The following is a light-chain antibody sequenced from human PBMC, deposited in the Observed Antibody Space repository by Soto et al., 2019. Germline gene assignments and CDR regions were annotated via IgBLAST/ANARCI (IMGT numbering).Light chain of an antibody. CDR1: SSNIGRDT. J-gene: IGLJ3*02. Sequence: QSVLTQPPSASGTPGQRVTISCSGSSSNIGRDTVNWYQHLPGTAPKLLIYSSNQRPSGVPDRFSGSKSGTSASLAISGLQSEDEADYYCAVWDGSLNGWVFSGGTKLTVL. CDR3: AVWDGSLNGWV. CDR2: SSN. V-gene: IGLV1-44*01.